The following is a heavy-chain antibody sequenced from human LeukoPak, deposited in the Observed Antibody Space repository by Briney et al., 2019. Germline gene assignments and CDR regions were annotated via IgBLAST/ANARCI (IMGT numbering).Heavy chain of an antibody. V-gene: IGHV1-18*04. CDR2: ISAYNGNT. J-gene: IGHJ5*02. CDR3: ARWQSLKFEQWLVQDWFDP. Sequence: ASVKVSCKASGYTFTSYGISWVRQAHGQGLEWMGWISAYNGNTNYAQKLQGRVTMTTDTSTSTAYMELRSLRSDDTAVYYCARWQSLKFEQWLVQDWFDPWGQGTLVTVSS. D-gene: IGHD6-19*01. CDR1: GYTFTSYG.